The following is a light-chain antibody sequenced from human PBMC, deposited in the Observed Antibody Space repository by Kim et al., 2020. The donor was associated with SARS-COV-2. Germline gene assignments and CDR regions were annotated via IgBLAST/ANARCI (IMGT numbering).Light chain of an antibody. J-gene: IGKJ5*01. Sequence: SASAGDSVTISCQASQDINNYLSWYQQKSGKVPTLLISDASTLETGVPSRFSGGGSGTEFTLTISSLQPEDIATYFCQQYDNLISFGQGTRLEIK. CDR3: QQYDNLIS. CDR1: QDINNY. V-gene: IGKV1-33*01. CDR2: DAS.